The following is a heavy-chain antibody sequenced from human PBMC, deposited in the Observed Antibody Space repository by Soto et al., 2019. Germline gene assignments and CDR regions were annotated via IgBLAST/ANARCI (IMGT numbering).Heavy chain of an antibody. CDR1: GGSISSFCYY. J-gene: IGHJ4*02. CDR3: ARLRNYYDSSGYSVFDY. D-gene: IGHD3-22*01. CDR2: IYYSGST. V-gene: IGHV4-31*03. Sequence: SETLSLTCTVSGGSISSFCYYWSWIRQHPGKGLEWIGYIYYSGSTYYNPSLKSRVTISVDTSKNQFSLKLSSVTAADTAVYYCARLRNYYDSSGYSVFDYWGQGTLVTVSS.